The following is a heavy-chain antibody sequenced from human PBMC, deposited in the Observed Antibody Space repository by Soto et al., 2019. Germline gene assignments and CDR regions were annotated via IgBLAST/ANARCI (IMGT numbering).Heavy chain of an antibody. V-gene: IGHV4-34*01. CDR2: INHSGST. CDR1: GGSFSGYY. J-gene: IGHJ6*02. CDR3: ARGHRKGPYYYGSGDYYYYGMDV. Sequence: QVQLQQWGAGLLKPSETLSLTCAVYGGSFSGYYWSWIRQPPGKGLEWIGEINHSGSTNYNPSLKSRVTISVDTSKNQFSLKLRSVTAADTAGYYCARGHRKGPYYYGSGDYYYYGMDVWGQGTTVTVSS. D-gene: IGHD3-10*01.